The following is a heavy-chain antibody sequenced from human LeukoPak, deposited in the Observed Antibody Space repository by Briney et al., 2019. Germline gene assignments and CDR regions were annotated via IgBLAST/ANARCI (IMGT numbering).Heavy chain of an antibody. CDR1: GGSIRSYY. CDR3: ARVYYSSSYDYWYFDL. V-gene: IGHV4-59*01. Sequence: SETLSLTCTVSGGSIRSYYWSWIRQPPGKGLEWIGYIYYSGSTNYNPSLKSRVAISVDTSKNQFSLKLSSVTAADTAVYYCARVYYSSSYDYWYFDLWGRGTLVTVSS. CDR2: IYYSGST. J-gene: IGHJ2*01. D-gene: IGHD6-13*01.